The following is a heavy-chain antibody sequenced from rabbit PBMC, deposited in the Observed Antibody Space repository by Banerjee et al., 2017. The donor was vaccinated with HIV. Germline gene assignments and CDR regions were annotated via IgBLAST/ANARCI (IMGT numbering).Heavy chain of an antibody. CDR3: ARGFYAGAAGYGYAPCFSL. J-gene: IGHJ4*01. D-gene: IGHD6-1*01. CDR2: LYAGSSGSS. V-gene: IGHV1S45*01. Sequence: QEQLEESGGDLDKPEGSLKLTCTASGFSFSSSYWICWVRQAPGTGLEWIACLYAGSSGSSYYASCAIGRFTISKSSSSTVTLQMTSLTAADTAPFFCARGFYAGAAGYGYAPCFSLWGPGTLVSVS. CDR1: GFSFSSSYW.